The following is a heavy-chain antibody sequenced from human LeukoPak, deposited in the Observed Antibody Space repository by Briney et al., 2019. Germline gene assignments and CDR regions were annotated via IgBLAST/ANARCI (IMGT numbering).Heavy chain of an antibody. CDR3: ARALDYYGSGSYMGFDY. V-gene: IGHV4-34*01. Sequence: SETLSLTCSVYGGSFSGYYWSWIRQPPGKGLEWIGEINHSGSTNYNPSLKSRVTVSVDTSKNQFSLKLSSVTAADTAVYYCARALDYYGSGSYMGFDYWGQGTLVTVSS. CDR2: INHSGST. J-gene: IGHJ4*02. D-gene: IGHD3-10*01. CDR1: GGSFSGYY.